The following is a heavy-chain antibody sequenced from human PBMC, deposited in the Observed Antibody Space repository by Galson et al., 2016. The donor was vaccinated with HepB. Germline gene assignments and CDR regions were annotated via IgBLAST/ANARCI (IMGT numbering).Heavy chain of an antibody. CDR3: TRHISRTDTAMVYGFDP. V-gene: IGHV3-73*01. D-gene: IGHD5-18*01. CDR1: GFTFSGSA. J-gene: IGHJ5*02. Sequence: SLRLSCAASGFTFSGSAMHWVRQASGKGLEWVGRIRSKANSYATAYAASVKGRFTISRDDSKNTAYLQMNSLKTEGTAVYYCTRHISRTDTAMVYGFDPWGQGTLVTVSS. CDR2: IRSKANSYAT.